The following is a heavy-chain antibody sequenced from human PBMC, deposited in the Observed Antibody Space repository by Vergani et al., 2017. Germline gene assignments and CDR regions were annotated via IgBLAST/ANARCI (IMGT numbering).Heavy chain of an antibody. D-gene: IGHD1-26*01. CDR3: APRGGSYKETYYYYMDV. Sequence: EVQVVESGGGLVQPGGSLRLSCAASGFTFSSYSMNWVRQAPGKGLEWVSYISSSSSTIYYADSVKGRFTISRDNAKNSLYLQMNSLRAEDTAVYYCAPRGGSYKETYYYYMDVWGKGTTVTVSS. CDR1: GFTFSSYS. J-gene: IGHJ6*03. CDR2: ISSSSSTI. V-gene: IGHV3-48*04.